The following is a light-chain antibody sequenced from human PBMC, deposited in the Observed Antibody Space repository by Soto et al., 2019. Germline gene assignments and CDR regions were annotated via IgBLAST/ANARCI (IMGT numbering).Light chain of an antibody. Sequence: DIPMTQSAATRYASVEHIDTITCQASQSISTYLAWNRQNPGQVPKVLVYDVSSLQSGVPTRYSGIESGIEFLITVSSLQPDGFTAYYCQEYDSYSSTCGRGTEVLIK. CDR3: QEYDSYSST. J-gene: IGKJ2*01. CDR2: DVS. V-gene: IGKV1-5*01. CDR1: QSISTY.